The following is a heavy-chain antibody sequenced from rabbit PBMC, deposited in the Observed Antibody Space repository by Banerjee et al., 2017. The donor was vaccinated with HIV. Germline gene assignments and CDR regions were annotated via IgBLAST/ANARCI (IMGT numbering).Heavy chain of an antibody. V-gene: IGHV1S45*01. D-gene: IGHD2-1*01. CDR2: IHSVSGST. CDR1: EFFFSFSNW. Sequence: EESGGDLVKPEGSLTLTCTASEFFFSFSNWICWVRQAPGKGLEWIACIHSVSGSTYYASWAKGRFTISKTSSPTVTLQMTSLTAADTATYFCVSYDDYGDRNLWGQGTLVTVS. CDR3: VSYDDYGDRNL. J-gene: IGHJ4*01.